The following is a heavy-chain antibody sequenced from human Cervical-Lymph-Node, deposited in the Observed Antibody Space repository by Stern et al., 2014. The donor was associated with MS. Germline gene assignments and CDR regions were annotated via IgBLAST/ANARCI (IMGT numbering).Heavy chain of an antibody. J-gene: IGHJ6*02. CDR2: KSYGGNP. V-gene: IGHV4-59*11. Sequence: QVQLVQSGPGLVKASETLSLSCSVSGASFSLHYWSWIRQPPGKGLEWIGAKSYGGNPYYNPSLQSRVTISVDRSKNQFSLKLSSVTAADTAVYYCARVTGGNWNYDIAYYYPMDDWGQGTTVTVSS. CDR3: ARVTGGNWNYDIAYYYPMDD. D-gene: IGHD1-7*01. CDR1: GASFSLHY.